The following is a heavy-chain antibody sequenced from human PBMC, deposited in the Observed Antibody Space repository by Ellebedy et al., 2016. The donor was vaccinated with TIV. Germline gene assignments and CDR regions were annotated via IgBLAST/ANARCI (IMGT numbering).Heavy chain of an antibody. CDR2: ISSSGSDT. Sequence: GESLKISCAASGFSFSDYYMSWIRQVPGTGLEWLSYISSSGSDTNYADSVKGRFTISRDNAKNSLYLEMNSLKVEDTAVYYCTTAGLGVASWGQGTLVTVSS. CDR1: GFSFSDYY. V-gene: IGHV3-11*06. CDR3: TTAGLGVAS. D-gene: IGHD3-16*01. J-gene: IGHJ5*02.